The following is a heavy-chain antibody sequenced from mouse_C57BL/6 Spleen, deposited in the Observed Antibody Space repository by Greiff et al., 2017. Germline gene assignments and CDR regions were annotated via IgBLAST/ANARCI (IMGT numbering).Heavy chain of an antibody. V-gene: IGHV1-52*01. J-gene: IGHJ2*01. CDR2: IDPSDSET. CDR3: ARSHYYGSSPDY. D-gene: IGHD1-1*01. Sequence: QVQLQQSGAELVRPGSSVKLSCKASGYTFTSYWMHWVKQRPIQGLEWIGNIDPSDSETHYNQKFKDKATLTVDKSSSTAYMQLSSLTSEDSAVYYCARSHYYGSSPDYWGQGTTRTVSS. CDR1: GYTFTSYW.